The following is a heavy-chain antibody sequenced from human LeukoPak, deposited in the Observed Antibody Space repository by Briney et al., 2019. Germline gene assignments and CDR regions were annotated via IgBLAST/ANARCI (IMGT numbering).Heavy chain of an antibody. CDR1: GFTFSTYA. J-gene: IGHJ4*02. Sequence: GGSLRLSCAASGFTFSTYAMSWVRQAPGKGLEWVSAIGTSGGDTYYPDSVKGRFTVSRGDSKNMLYLQMNRLRAEDTAVYYCAKSFGPGSFFDYWGQGTLVTVSS. CDR2: IGTSGGDT. CDR3: AKSFGPGSFFDY. D-gene: IGHD3-10*01. V-gene: IGHV3-23*01.